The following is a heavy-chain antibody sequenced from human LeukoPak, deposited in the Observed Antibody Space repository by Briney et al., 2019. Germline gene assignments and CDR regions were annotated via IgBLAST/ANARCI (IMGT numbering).Heavy chain of an antibody. CDR3: ARDRGRYNWNYFQYYYYGMDV. CDR1: GFTFSSYA. CDR2: ISYDGSNK. Sequence: GGSLRLSCAASGFTFSSYAMHWVRQAPGKGLEWVAVISYDGSNKYYADSVKGRFTISRDNSKNTLYLQMNSLRAEDTAVYYCARDRGRYNWNYFQYYYYGMDVWGQETTVTVSS. J-gene: IGHJ6*02. D-gene: IGHD1-7*01. V-gene: IGHV3-30-3*01.